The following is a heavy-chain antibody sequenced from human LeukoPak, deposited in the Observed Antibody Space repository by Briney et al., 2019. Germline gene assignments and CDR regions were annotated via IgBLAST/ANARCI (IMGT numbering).Heavy chain of an antibody. J-gene: IGHJ4*02. D-gene: IGHD5-18*01. CDR3: ARDPFVVDTAMDDYFDY. CDR2: IYHSGST. Sequence: SETLSLTCTVSGGSISSSSYYWGWIRQPPGKGLECIGSIYHSGSTYYNPSLKSRVTISVDTSKNQFSLKLSSVTAADTAVYYCARDPFVVDTAMDDYFDYWGQGTLVTVSS. V-gene: IGHV4-39*07. CDR1: GGSISSSSYY.